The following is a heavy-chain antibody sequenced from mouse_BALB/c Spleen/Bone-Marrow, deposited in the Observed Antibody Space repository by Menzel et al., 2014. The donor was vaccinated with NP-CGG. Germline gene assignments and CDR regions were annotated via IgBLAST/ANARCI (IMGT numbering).Heavy chain of an antibody. J-gene: IGHJ3*01. Sequence: VKLMESGAELVRPGASVKLSCKASGYTFTSYWINWVKQRPGQGLEWIGNIYPSDSYTNYNQKFKDKATLTVDKSSSTAYMQLSSPTPEDSAVYYCTRDDGSPFAYWGQGTLVTVSA. CDR3: TRDDGSPFAY. CDR1: GYTFTSYW. CDR2: IYPSDSYT. D-gene: IGHD2-3*01. V-gene: IGHV1-69*02.